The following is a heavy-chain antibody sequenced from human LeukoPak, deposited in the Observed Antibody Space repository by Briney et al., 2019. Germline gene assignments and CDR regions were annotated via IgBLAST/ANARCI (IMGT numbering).Heavy chain of an antibody. Sequence: GASVKVSCKASGYTFTGYYIHWVRQAPGQGLEWMGWINPNSGGTKYAQEFQGRVTMTRDTSISTAYMELRRLTADDTAVYYCARGRGPYYCVMDVWGQGTTVTVSS. CDR2: INPNSGGT. D-gene: IGHD3-10*01. CDR3: ARGRGPYYCVMDV. J-gene: IGHJ6*02. CDR1: GYTFTGYY. V-gene: IGHV1-2*02.